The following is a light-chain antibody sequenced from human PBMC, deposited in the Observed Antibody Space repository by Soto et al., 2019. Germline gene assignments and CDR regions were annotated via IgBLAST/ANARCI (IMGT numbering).Light chain of an antibody. V-gene: IGKV3-20*01. Sequence: EMVLTQSPGTLSLSPGERATLSCRASQSVSSSFLAWYQQKPGQAPRLLIYVASSRATGILDRFSGSGSGTHFTITISRLAPEDFAVYYCQQYDNSPLTFGGGTKVEIK. CDR3: QQYDNSPLT. CDR2: VAS. CDR1: QSVSSSF. J-gene: IGKJ4*01.